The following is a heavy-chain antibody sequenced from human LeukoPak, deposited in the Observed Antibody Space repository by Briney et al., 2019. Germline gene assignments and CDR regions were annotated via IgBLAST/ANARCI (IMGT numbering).Heavy chain of an antibody. CDR2: INPNSGGT. D-gene: IGHD3-10*01. Sequence: GASVKVSCKASGYTFTGYYMHWVRQAPGQGLEWMGWINPNSGGTNYAQKFQGRVTMTRDTSISTAYMELSRLRSDDTAVYYCARDRLDYYGSGSYAFDIWGQGTMVTVSS. V-gene: IGHV1-2*02. CDR3: ARDRLDYYGSGSYAFDI. CDR1: GYTFTGYY. J-gene: IGHJ3*02.